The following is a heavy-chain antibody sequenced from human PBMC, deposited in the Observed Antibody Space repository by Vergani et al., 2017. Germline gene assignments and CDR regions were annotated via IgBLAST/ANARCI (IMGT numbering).Heavy chain of an antibody. D-gene: IGHD3-10*01. CDR1: GYTFTSYG. J-gene: IGHJ5*02. CDR2: ISAYNGNT. V-gene: IGHV1-18*01. Sequence: QVQLVQSGAEVKKPGASVKVSCKASGYTFTSYGISWVRQAPGQGLEWMGWISAYNGNTNYAQKLQGRVTMTTDTSTSTAYMELRSLRSDDTAVYYCAGDHEAQVLWFGELLSPPYNWFDPWGQGTLVTVSS. CDR3: AGDHEAQVLWFGELLSPPYNWFDP.